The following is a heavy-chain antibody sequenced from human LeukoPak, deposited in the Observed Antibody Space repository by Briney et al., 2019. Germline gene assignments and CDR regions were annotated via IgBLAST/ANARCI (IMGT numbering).Heavy chain of an antibody. CDR2: FDPEDGET. D-gene: IGHD4-23*01. Sequence: ASVKVSCKVSGYTLTELSMHWVRQAPGKGLEWMGGFDPEDGETIYAQKFQGRVTMTEDTSTDTAYMELSSLGSEDTAVYYCATYSGYYGGNYYFDYWGQGTLVTVSS. V-gene: IGHV1-24*01. CDR3: ATYSGYYGGNYYFDY. J-gene: IGHJ4*02. CDR1: GYTLTELS.